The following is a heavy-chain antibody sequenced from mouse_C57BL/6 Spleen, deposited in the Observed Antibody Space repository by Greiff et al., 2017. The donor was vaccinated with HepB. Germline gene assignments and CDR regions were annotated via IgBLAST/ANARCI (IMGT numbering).Heavy chain of an antibody. CDR3: ARSLTPYAMDY. D-gene: IGHD4-1*01. Sequence: VQLQQSGAELVKPGASVKISCKASGYAFSSYWMNWVKQRPGKGLEWIGQIYPGDGDTNYNGKFKGKATLTADKSSSTAYMQLRSLTSEDSAVYFCARSLTPYAMDYWGQGTSVTVSS. CDR1: GYAFSSYW. V-gene: IGHV1-80*01. CDR2: IYPGDGDT. J-gene: IGHJ4*01.